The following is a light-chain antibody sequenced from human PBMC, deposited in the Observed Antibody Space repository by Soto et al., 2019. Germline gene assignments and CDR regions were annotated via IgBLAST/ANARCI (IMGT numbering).Light chain of an antibody. CDR3: QHYNNYSEA. V-gene: IGKV1-5*03. Sequence: DIQMTQSPSTLSGSVGDRVTITCPASQTISSWLAWYQQKPGKAPKLLIYKASTLKSGVPSRFSGSGSGTEFTLTISSLQPDDSATYYCQHYNNYSEAFGQGTKVEL. J-gene: IGKJ1*01. CDR2: KAS. CDR1: QTISSW.